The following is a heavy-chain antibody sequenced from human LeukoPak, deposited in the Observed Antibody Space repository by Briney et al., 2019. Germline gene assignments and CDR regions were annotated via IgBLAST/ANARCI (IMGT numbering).Heavy chain of an antibody. CDR1: GFTFSTYG. V-gene: IGHV3-33*01. D-gene: IGHD6-13*01. Sequence: GRSLRLSCAASGFTFSTYGMHWVRQAPGKGLEWVAVIWYGGSNKYYADSVKGRFTISRDNSKNTLYLQMNSLRAEDTAVYYCTRAEPLRGYGFDYWGQGTLVTVYS. J-gene: IGHJ4*02. CDR2: IWYGGSNK. CDR3: TRAEPLRGYGFDY.